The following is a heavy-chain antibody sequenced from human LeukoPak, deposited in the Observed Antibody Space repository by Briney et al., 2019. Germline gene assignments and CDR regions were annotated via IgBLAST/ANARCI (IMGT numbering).Heavy chain of an antibody. V-gene: IGHV3-30*18. CDR2: ISYDGSNK. Sequence: GGSLRLSCAASGFTFSSYGMHWVRQAPGKGLEWVAVISYDGSNKYYADSVKGRFTISRDNSKNTLYLQMNSLRAEDTAVYYCAKEKYSGSNTGGYYFDYWGQGTLVTVSS. J-gene: IGHJ4*02. CDR1: GFTFSSYG. CDR3: AKEKYSGSNTGGYYFDY. D-gene: IGHD1-26*01.